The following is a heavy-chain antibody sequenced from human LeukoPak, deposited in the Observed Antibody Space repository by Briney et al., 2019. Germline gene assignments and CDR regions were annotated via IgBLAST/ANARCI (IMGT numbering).Heavy chain of an antibody. D-gene: IGHD5-18*01. V-gene: IGHV4-59*01. CDR1: VGSLRRFY. CDR3: ARTTEGGYTYGYFYYYYMDV. J-gene: IGHJ6*03. CDR2: NHFSGST. Sequence: SETLSLTRTVSVGSLRRFYSGWIPPPPRKGLEWVGDNHFSGSTNYNPSLKSRVTISVDTSKNQFSLKLSSVTAADTSVYDCARTTEGGYTYGYFYYYYMDVWGKGTTVTISS.